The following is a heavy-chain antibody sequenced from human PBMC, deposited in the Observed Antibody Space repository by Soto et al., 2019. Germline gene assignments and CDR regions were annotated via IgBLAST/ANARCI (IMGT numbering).Heavy chain of an antibody. Sequence: PSETLSLTCTVSGGSISDDTYYWGWIRQPPGKGLEWIGSMYYSGTSSYNPSLKSRVSMSVDTSKKQLSLRLTSVTAADTAVYYCARLYCHSPNCVPLDLWGQGTLVTVSS. J-gene: IGHJ5*02. V-gene: IGHV4-39*01. CDR3: ARLYCHSPNCVPLDL. CDR2: MYYSGTS. CDR1: GGSISDDTYY. D-gene: IGHD3-22*01.